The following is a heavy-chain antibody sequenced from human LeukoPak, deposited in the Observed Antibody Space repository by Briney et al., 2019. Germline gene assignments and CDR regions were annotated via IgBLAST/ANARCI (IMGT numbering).Heavy chain of an antibody. CDR3: AREGTTDNWFDP. CDR2: IIPIFDTA. J-gene: IGHJ5*02. V-gene: IGHV1-69*13. Sequence: SVKVSCKASGGTFSSYGISWVRQAPRQGLEWMGGIIPIFDTAKYAQKLQGRVTITADESTSTAYMELSSLRSEDTAAYYCAREGTTDNWFDPWGQGTLVTVSS. D-gene: IGHD1-1*01. CDR1: GGTFSSYG.